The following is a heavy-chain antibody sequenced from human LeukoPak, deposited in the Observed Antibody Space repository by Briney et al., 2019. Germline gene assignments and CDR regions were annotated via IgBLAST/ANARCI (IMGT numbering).Heavy chain of an antibody. CDR3: ARGYISPRMNWFDP. D-gene: IGHD3-16*02. CDR1: GFTFSGYW. J-gene: IGHJ5*02. Sequence: GGSLRLSCAASGFTFSGYWMHWVRQAPGKGLVWVSRINSDGSSTSYADSVKGRFTISRDNAKNTLYLQMNSLRAEDTAVYYCARGYISPRMNWFDPWGQGTLVTVSS. V-gene: IGHV3-74*01. CDR2: INSDGSST.